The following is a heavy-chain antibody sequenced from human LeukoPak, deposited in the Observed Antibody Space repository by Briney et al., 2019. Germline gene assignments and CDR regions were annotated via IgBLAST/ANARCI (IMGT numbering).Heavy chain of an antibody. D-gene: IGHD4-17*01. CDR3: AKDPGYGDYVTYFDY. V-gene: IGHV3-30*18. J-gene: IGHJ4*02. CDR2: ISYDGSNE. CDR1: GFTFSSYG. Sequence: GGSLRLSCAASGFTFSSYGMNWVRQAPGKGLEWVAVISYDGSNEYYADSVKGRFTISRDNSKNTLFLQMNSLRDEDTAVYYCAKDPGYGDYVTYFDYWGQGTLVTVSS.